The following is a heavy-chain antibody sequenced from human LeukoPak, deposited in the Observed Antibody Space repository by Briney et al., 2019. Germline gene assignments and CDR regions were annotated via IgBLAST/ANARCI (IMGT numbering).Heavy chain of an antibody. J-gene: IGHJ4*02. Sequence: PSETLSLTCSVSGGSINKYYWGWIRQPPGRGLEWIGSIYHSGSTYYNPSLKSRVTISVDTSKNQFSLKLSSVTAADTAVYYCARVTAYSSENYFDYWGQGTLVTVSS. D-gene: IGHD6-25*01. CDR2: IYHSGST. CDR3: ARVTAYSSENYFDY. CDR1: GGSINKYY. V-gene: IGHV4-38-2*02.